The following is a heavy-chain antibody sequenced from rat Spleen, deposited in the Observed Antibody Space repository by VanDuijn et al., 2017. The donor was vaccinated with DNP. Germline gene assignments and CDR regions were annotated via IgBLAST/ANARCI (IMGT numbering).Heavy chain of an antibody. V-gene: IGHV5-7*01. CDR2: IIYDGSST. CDR3: ARGGDGYDY. CDR1: GFTFSDYY. J-gene: IGHJ2*01. D-gene: IGHD1-12*03. Sequence: EVQLVESDGGLVQPGRSLKLSCAASGFTFSDYYMAWVRQSPKKGLEWVATIIYDGSSTYYRDSVKGRFTISRDNAKSTQYLQMDSLRSEDTATYYCARGGDGYDYWGQGVMVTVSS.